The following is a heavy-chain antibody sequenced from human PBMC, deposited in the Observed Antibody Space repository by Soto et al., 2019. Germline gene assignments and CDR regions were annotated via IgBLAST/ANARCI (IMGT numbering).Heavy chain of an antibody. CDR2: IIPIFGTA. Sequence: SVKVSCTASGGTFSSNAISWVRQAPGQGLEWMGGIIPIFGTANYAQKFQGRVTITADESTSTAYMELSSLRSEDTAVYYWARDGTPYSNYGVYYYYGMDVWGQGTTVTVSS. CDR1: GGTFSSNA. D-gene: IGHD4-4*01. V-gene: IGHV1-69*13. J-gene: IGHJ6*02. CDR3: ARDGTPYSNYGVYYYYGMDV.